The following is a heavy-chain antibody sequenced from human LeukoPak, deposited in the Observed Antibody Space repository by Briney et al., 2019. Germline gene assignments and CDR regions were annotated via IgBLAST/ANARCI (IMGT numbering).Heavy chain of an antibody. J-gene: IGHJ6*02. CDR1: GGSISYYY. V-gene: IGHV4-59*01. CDR2: IYYSGTT. Sequence: PSETLSLTCTVSGGSISYYYWSWIRQSPGKGLEWIGYIYYSGTTNYNPSLKSRVTISVDTSKNQFSLQLRSVTAADTAVYYCARARINSSGYRYAYYYYGMDVWGQGTTVTVSS. D-gene: IGHD3-22*01. CDR3: ARARINSSGYRYAYYYYGMDV.